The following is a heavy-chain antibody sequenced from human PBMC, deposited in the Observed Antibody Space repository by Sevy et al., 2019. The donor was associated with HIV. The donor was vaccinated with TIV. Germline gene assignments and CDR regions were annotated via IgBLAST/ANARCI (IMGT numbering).Heavy chain of an antibody. J-gene: IGHJ4*02. V-gene: IGHV3-7*01. CDR2: INLDGSEK. Sequence: GGYLRLSCAASGFTFSSYWMSWVRQSPERGLEWVANINLDGSEKFYGDSVKGRFTVSRDNTKNLLYLQMNSLRVEDTAVYYCARNNAGGNPWVHWGQGTLVTVSS. CDR1: GFTFSSYW. D-gene: IGHD1-1*01. CDR3: ARNNAGGNPWVH.